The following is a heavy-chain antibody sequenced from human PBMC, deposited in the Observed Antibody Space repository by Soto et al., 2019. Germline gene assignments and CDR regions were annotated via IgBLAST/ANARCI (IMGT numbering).Heavy chain of an antibody. CDR3: AKSRGSGSYFNPSDAFDF. CDR2: ISGSGGGT. D-gene: IGHD3-10*01. CDR1: GFTFSSYA. V-gene: IGHV3-23*01. J-gene: IGHJ3*01. Sequence: EVQLLDSGGGLVQPGGSLRLSCAASGFTFSSYAMSWVRQAPGKGLEWVSSISGSGGGTYYADSVKGRFTISRDNSKNTLSLQMNSLRAEDTAVYYCAKSRGSGSYFNPSDAFDFWGQGTMATVSS.